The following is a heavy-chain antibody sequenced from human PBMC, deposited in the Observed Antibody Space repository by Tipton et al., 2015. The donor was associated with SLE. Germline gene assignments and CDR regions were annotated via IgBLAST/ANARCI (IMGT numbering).Heavy chain of an antibody. CDR3: TRDYQAMRFDY. V-gene: IGHV3-49*04. CDR2: IRSNLYGGTT. D-gene: IGHD2-2*01. J-gene: IGHJ4*02. Sequence: SLRLSCTVSGFRFGGYAINWVRQAPGKGLEWVGFIRSNLYGGTTEYAASVKGRVDISRDDSKSTAFLHINNLKSEDTAVYYCTRDYQAMRFDYWGQGTLVTVSS. CDR1: GFRFGGYA.